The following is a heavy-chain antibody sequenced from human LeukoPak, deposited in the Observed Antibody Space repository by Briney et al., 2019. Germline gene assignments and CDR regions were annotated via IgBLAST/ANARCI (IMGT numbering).Heavy chain of an antibody. CDR2: IYYSGST. V-gene: IGHV4-59*01. CDR3: ARDSSSWSAAV. D-gene: IGHD6-13*01. J-gene: IGHJ4*02. Sequence: SGTLSLTCTVSGGSISSYYWSWIRQPPGKGLEWIGYIYYSGSTNYNPSLKSRVTISVDTSKNQFSLKLSSVTAADTAVYYCARDSSSWSAAVWGQGTLVTVSS. CDR1: GGSISSYY.